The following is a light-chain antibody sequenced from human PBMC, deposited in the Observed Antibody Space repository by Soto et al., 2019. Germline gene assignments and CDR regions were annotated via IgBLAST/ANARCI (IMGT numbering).Light chain of an antibody. CDR3: QQYGSSTQT. CDR2: DAS. J-gene: IGKJ1*01. V-gene: IGKV1-5*01. CDR1: QNIRSR. Sequence: QRNESASTMSASVGDRVTITCRASQNIRSRLAWFQQKPGKAPKLLIYDASSLESGVPQRFSVSGSGTDFTITISRLEQEDGAVYYCQQYGSSTQTFCQGTKVDIK.